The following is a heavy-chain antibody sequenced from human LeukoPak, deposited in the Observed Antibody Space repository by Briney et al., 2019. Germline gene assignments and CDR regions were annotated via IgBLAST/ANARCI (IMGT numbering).Heavy chain of an antibody. CDR3: AKEGYYYDSSGYNYYYGMDV. CDR1: GFTFSSYS. Sequence: PGRSLRLSCAASGFTFSSYSMHWVRQAPGKGLEWVAVISYDGSNKYYAGSVKGRFTISRDNSKNTLYLQMNSLRAEDTAVYYCAKEGYYYDSSGYNYYYGMDVWGQGTTVTVSS. J-gene: IGHJ6*02. D-gene: IGHD3-22*01. V-gene: IGHV3-30*18. CDR2: ISYDGSNK.